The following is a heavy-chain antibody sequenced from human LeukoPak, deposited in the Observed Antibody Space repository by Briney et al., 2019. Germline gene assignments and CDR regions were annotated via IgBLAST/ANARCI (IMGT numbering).Heavy chain of an antibody. CDR1: GFTFSSYA. CDR3: ARDFRKQQLVRSHFDY. D-gene: IGHD6-13*01. V-gene: IGHV3-30-3*01. J-gene: IGHJ4*02. Sequence: GRSLRLSCAASGFTFSSYAMHWVRQAPGKGLEWVAVISYDGSNKYYADSVKGRFTISRDNSKNTLYLQMNSLRAEDTAVYYCARDFRKQQLVRSHFDYWGQGTLVTVSS. CDR2: ISYDGSNK.